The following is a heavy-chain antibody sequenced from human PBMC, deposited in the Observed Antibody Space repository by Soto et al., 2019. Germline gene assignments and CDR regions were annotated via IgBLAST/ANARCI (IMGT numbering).Heavy chain of an antibody. CDR2: ITDTGGDA. Sequence: GGSLRLSCVASGLTFGSRAMSWVRQAPGEGLQWVSTITDTGGDAKYADSVRGRFVISRDNSKKTLYLQMTSLAAEDSAMYFCARGSTDSYPGSRIFDFWGRGTLVTVSS. CDR3: ARGSTDSYPGSRIFDF. D-gene: IGHD3-10*01. J-gene: IGHJ4*02. V-gene: IGHV3-23*01. CDR1: GLTFGSRA.